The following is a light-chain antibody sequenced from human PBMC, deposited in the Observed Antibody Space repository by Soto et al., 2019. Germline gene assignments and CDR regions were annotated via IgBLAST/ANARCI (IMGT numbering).Light chain of an antibody. J-gene: IGKJ2*01. V-gene: IGKV3-20*01. CDR2: SAS. CDR1: QSVTSSY. CDR3: QLYGTYPPVA. Sequence: VLTQSPGTLSLSPGERATLSCRASQSVTSSYLAWYQQKPGQAPRLLIFSASKRVTAIPARFSCSGSGAVFTLTISGLEPEDAAVYYCQLYGTYPPVAFGQGTKLEIK.